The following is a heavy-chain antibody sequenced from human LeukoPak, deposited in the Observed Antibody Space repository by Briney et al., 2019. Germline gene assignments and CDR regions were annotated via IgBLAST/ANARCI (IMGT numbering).Heavy chain of an antibody. V-gene: IGHV3-9*01. J-gene: IGHJ4*02. CDR2: ISWNSGSI. D-gene: IGHD3-22*01. CDR3: AKGRSSSGYYN. Sequence: GGSLRLSCAASGFTFDDYAMHWVRQAPGKGLEWVSGISWNSGSIGYADSVKGRFTISRDNAKNSLYLQMNSLRAEDTALYYCAKGRSSSGYYNWGQGTLVTVSS. CDR1: GFTFDDYA.